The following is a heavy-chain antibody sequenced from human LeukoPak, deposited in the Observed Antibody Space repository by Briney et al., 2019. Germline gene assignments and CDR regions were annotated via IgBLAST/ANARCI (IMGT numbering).Heavy chain of an antibody. Sequence: QPGGSLRLSCAASGFTFSSYAMSWVRQAPGKGLEWVSAISGSGGSTYYADSVKGRFTISRDNSKNTLYLQMNSLRAEDTAVYYCANSTVRTGYFDYWGQGTLVTVSS. CDR3: ANSTVRTGYFDY. CDR2: ISGSGGST. CDR1: GFTFSSYA. D-gene: IGHD4-17*01. J-gene: IGHJ4*02. V-gene: IGHV3-23*01.